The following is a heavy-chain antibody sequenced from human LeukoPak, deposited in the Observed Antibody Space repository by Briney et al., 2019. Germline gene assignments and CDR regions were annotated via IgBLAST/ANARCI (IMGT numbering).Heavy chain of an antibody. CDR3: ARGGVGPFDY. V-gene: IGHV3-66*01. CDR1: GFTFSSYA. CDR2: IYSDGST. Sequence: PGGSLRLSCAASGFTFSSYAMSWVRQAPGKGLEWVSLIYSDGSTYYADSVKGRFTISRDNSKNTLHLQMNSLRAEDTAMYYCARGGVGPFDYWGQGTLVTISS. D-gene: IGHD1-26*01. J-gene: IGHJ4*02.